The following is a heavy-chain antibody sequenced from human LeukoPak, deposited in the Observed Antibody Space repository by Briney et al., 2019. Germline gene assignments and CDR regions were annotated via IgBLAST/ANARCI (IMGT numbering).Heavy chain of an antibody. Sequence: GGSLRLSCEGSGFNLNNYAVHWVRQAPGRGLEWVAVISSVGTSKYYADSVKGRFTISRDNSRDMLYLQMNNLRPEDTALYYCARDVILPGNYFFDYWGQGTLVTVSS. V-gene: IGHV3-30-3*01. CDR1: GFNLNNYA. D-gene: IGHD3-9*01. J-gene: IGHJ4*02. CDR3: ARDVILPGNYFFDY. CDR2: ISSVGTSK.